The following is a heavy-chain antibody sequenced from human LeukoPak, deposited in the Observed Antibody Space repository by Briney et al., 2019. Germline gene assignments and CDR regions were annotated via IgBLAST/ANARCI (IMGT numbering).Heavy chain of an antibody. D-gene: IGHD1-26*01. V-gene: IGHV4-59*08. CDR1: GGSISPYY. J-gene: IGHJ4*02. CDR2: VYDSGST. Sequence: SVTLSLTCTVSGGSISPYYWSWIRQPPGKGLEWIGYVYDSGSTNYNPSLKSRVTISVDTSKNQFSLNLSSVTAADTAVYYCARHGGGGESYPRVFDYWGRGTLATVSS. CDR3: ARHGGGGESYPRVFDY.